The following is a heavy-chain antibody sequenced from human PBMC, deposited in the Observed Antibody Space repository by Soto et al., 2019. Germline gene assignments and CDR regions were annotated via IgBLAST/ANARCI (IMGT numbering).Heavy chain of an antibody. V-gene: IGHV1-18*04. CDR3: ARVGAGHRSGLSRFDY. J-gene: IGHJ4*02. D-gene: IGHD5-18*01. CDR1: GYSFTSYG. Sequence: QVQLVQSGAEVKKPGASVKVSCKASGYSFTSYGISWVRQAPGQGLEWMGWISAYNGNTNHAQKLQGRVTMTTDTSTSTAYMELGSLRSDDTAVYYCARVGAGHRSGLSRFDYWGQGTLVTVSS. CDR2: ISAYNGNT.